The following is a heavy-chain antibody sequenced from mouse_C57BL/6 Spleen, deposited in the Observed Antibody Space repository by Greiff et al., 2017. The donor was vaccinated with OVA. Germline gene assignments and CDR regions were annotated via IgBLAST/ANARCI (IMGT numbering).Heavy chain of an antibody. D-gene: IGHD1-1*01. CDR1: GYTFTGYW. CDR3: ARLDYYYGSSYYFDY. CDR2: ILPGSGST. V-gene: IGHV1-9*01. Sequence: VKLQQSGAELMKPGASVKLSCKATGYTFTGYWIEWVKQRPGHGLEWIGEILPGSGSTNYNEKFKGKATFTADTSSNTAYMQLSSLTTEDSAIYYCARLDYYYGSSYYFDYWGQGTTLTVSS. J-gene: IGHJ2*01.